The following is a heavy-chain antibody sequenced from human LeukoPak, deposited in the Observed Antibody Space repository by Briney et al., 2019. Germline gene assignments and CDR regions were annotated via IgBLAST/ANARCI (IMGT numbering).Heavy chain of an antibody. CDR3: ARGWYNWNYGLDY. J-gene: IGHJ4*02. CDR2: ISYDGSNK. D-gene: IGHD1-7*01. Sequence: GGSLRLSCAASGFTFSSYAMHWVRQAPGKGLEWVAVISYDGSNKYYADSVKGRFTISRDNSKNTLYLQMNSLRAEDTAVYYCARGWYNWNYGLDYWGQGTLVTVSS. V-gene: IGHV3-30*04. CDR1: GFTFSSYA.